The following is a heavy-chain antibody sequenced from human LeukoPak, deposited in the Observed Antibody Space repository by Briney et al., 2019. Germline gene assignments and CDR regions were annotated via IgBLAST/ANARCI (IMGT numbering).Heavy chain of an antibody. J-gene: IGHJ6*02. Sequence: PGGALRLSCAASVFTFSSYGMHSVRQAPRKGLEWVAFIRYDGSNKYYADSVKGRFTISRDNSKNTLYLQMNSLRAEDTAVYYCAKGPYGDYQYYYYGMDVWGQGTTVTVSS. CDR2: IRYDGSNK. V-gene: IGHV3-30*02. CDR1: VFTFSSYG. CDR3: AKGPYGDYQYYYYGMDV. D-gene: IGHD4-17*01.